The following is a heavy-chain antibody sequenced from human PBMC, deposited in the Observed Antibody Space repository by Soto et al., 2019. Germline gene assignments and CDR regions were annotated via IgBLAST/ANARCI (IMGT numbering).Heavy chain of an antibody. J-gene: IGHJ4*02. CDR1: GYTFTSYY. Sequence: GASVKVSCKASGYTFTSYYMHWVRQAPGQGLEWMGIINPSGGSTSYAQKFQGRVTMTRDTSTSTVYMELSSLRSEDTAVYYCARVGKLSARGWPLFDYWGQGTLVTVSS. CDR2: INPSGGST. V-gene: IGHV1-46*03. D-gene: IGHD3-10*01. CDR3: ARVGKLSARGWPLFDY.